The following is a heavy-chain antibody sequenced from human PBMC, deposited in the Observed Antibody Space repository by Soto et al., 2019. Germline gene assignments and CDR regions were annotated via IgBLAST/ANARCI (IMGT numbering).Heavy chain of an antibody. D-gene: IGHD2-15*01. CDR1: GGTFSSYA. CDR2: IIPIFGTA. CDR3: ARDDIVVVVAATYGMDV. Sequence: SVKVSCKASGGTFSSYAISWVRQAPGQGLEWMGGIIPIFGTANYAQKFQGRVTITADESTSTAYMELSSLRSEDTAVYYCARDDIVVVVAATYGMDVWGQGTTVTVSS. V-gene: IGHV1-69*13. J-gene: IGHJ6*02.